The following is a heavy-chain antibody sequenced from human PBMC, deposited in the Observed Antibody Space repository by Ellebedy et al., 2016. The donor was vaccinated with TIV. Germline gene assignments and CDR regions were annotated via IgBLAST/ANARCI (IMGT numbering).Heavy chain of an antibody. CDR3: ARTAGYDPRGDAFDI. CDR2: IDPEDYET. J-gene: IGHJ3*02. D-gene: IGHD3-3*01. CDR1: GYTLSELS. V-gene: IGHV1-24*01. Sequence: ASVQVSCXPSGYTLSELSIHWVRQAPGKGLEWMGGIDPEDYETIYAQKFQGRVTMTEDASTDTAYMELSNLRSDDTAVVYCARTAGYDPRGDAFDIWGQGTMVIVSS.